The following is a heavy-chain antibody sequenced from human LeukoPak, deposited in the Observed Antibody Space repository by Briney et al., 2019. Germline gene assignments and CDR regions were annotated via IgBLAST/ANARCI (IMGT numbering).Heavy chain of an antibody. J-gene: IGHJ2*01. Sequence: SVKVSCKASGGTFSSYAISWVRQAPGQGLEWMGGIIPIFGTANYAQKFQGRVTITADESTSTAYMELSSLRSEDTAVYYCARGRSPGGYRLPYRYIRYWYFDLWGRGTLVTVSS. D-gene: IGHD3-16*02. CDR2: IIPIFGTA. V-gene: IGHV1-69*13. CDR3: ARGRSPGGYRLPYRYIRYWYFDL. CDR1: GGTFSSYA.